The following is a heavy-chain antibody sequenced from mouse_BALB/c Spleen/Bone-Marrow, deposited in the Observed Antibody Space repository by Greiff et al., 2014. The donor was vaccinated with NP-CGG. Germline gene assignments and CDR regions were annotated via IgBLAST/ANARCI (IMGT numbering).Heavy chain of an antibody. Sequence: QVQLQQPGPGLVAPSQSLSITCTVSGFSLSRYSVHWVRQPPGKGLEWLGMIWGGGSKDYNSALKTRLSIRKDNSKSQVFLKMNSLQTDATAMYCSARLNGNYGCYFDYWGQGTTLTVSS. D-gene: IGHD2-1*01. J-gene: IGHJ2*01. CDR3: ARLNGNYGCYFDY. V-gene: IGHV2-6-4*01. CDR2: IWGGGSK. CDR1: GFSLSRYS.